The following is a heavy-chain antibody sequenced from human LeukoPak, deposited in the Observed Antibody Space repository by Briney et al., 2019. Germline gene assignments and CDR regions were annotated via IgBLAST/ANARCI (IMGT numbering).Heavy chain of an antibody. CDR1: GFPFNSFW. J-gene: IGHJ4*02. D-gene: IGHD1-14*01. CDR2: MNEYSTTI. CDR3: ARGGVNPVDH. V-gene: IGHV3-74*01. Sequence: GGALRLSCAAPGFPFNSFWIHWVRQTPGEGLVWVSDMNEYSTTIRYADSVKGRFTISRDNAKSILYLQMNNLRAEDTAMYFCARGGVNPVDHWGQGTLVTVSS.